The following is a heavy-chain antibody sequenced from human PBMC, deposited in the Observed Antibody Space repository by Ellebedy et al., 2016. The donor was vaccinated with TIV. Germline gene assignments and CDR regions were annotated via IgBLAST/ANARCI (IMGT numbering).Heavy chain of an antibody. CDR3: ARDVSRGIAGAYGQLDY. D-gene: IGHD1-26*01. CDR1: DSPISRYY. V-gene: IGHV4-59*12. J-gene: IGHJ4*02. CDR2: IYYSGST. Sequence: MPSETLSLTCTVSDSPISRYYWSWIRQPPGKGLEWIGYIYYSGSTNYNPSLKSRVTISVDTSKNQFSLKVSSVTAADTAVYYCARDVSRGIAGAYGQLDYWGQGILVTVSS.